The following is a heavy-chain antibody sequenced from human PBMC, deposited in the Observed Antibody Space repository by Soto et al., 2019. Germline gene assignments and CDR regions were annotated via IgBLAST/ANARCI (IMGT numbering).Heavy chain of an antibody. CDR1: GFAFSTYS. D-gene: IGHD2-8*01. Sequence: PGGSLRLSCAASGFAFSTYSMNWCRQAPGKGLEWGSYISFSSTTIFYADSVRGRFTISTDNAKNSLYLQRNTLRDEGTADYYCASDSGMAGSFDPWGQGILVPVSS. CDR3: ASDSGMAGSFDP. V-gene: IGHV3-48*02. CDR2: ISFSSTTI. J-gene: IGHJ5*02.